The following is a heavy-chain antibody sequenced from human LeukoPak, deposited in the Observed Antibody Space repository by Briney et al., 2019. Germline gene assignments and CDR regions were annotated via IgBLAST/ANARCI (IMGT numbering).Heavy chain of an antibody. CDR2: INAGNGNA. CDR1: GYTFTSYA. V-gene: IGHV1-3*01. Sequence: ASVKVSCKASGYTFTSYAMHWVRQVPGQRLEWMGWINAGNGNATYTQKFQDGVTFTRDTSASTAYMDLSSLRSEDTAVYYCARVSSGWHGYLDYWGQGTPVTVSS. CDR3: ARVSSGWHGYLDY. J-gene: IGHJ4*02. D-gene: IGHD6-25*01.